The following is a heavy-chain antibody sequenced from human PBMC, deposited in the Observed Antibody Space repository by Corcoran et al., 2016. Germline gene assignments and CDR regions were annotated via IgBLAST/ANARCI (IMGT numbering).Heavy chain of an antibody. CDR3: ARAATLYCTNAGY. D-gene: IGHD2-8*01. J-gene: IGHJ4*02. CDR2: ISSSSSYI. Sequence: EVQLVESGGGLVKPGGSLRLSCAASGFTFSSYSMNWVRQSPGKWLAWVSSISSSSSYIYYADSVKGRFTISRDNAKNSLYLQMNSLRAEDTAVYYCARAATLYCTNAGYWGQGTLVTVSS. V-gene: IGHV3-21*01. CDR1: GFTFSSYS.